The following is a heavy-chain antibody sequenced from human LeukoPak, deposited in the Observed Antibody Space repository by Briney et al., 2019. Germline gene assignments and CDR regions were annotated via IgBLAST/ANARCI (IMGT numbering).Heavy chain of an antibody. J-gene: IGHJ4*02. CDR2: IYSGGST. CDR3: ARVSAVAGFIDY. CDR1: GFTVSSNY. D-gene: IGHD6-19*01. V-gene: IGHV3-53*01. Sequence: PGGSLRLSCAASGFTVSSNYMSWVRQAPGKGLEWVSVIYSGGSTYNADSVKGRFTISRDNSKNTLYLQMNSLRAEDTAVYYCARVSAVAGFIDYWGQGTLVTVSS.